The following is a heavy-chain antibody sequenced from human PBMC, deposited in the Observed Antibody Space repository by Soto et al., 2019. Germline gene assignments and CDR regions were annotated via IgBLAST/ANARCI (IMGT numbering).Heavy chain of an antibody. CDR2: ISPYTGNT. D-gene: IGHD3-16*01. CDR1: GYIFVNYG. CDR3: VMVDNYVTPTPQDV. J-gene: IGHJ6*02. Sequence: QVQLMQSGDEVKKPGASVKVSCKASGYIFVNYGIAWVRQAPGQGLEWMGRISPYTGNTHSATKVQGRLTMTTDTSTSTAYMDRGSLTSDDTAVYYCVMVDNYVTPTPQDVWGQGTTVTVSS. V-gene: IGHV1-18*01.